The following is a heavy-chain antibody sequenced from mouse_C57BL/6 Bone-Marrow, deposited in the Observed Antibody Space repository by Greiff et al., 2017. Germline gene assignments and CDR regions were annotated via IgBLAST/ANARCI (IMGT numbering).Heavy chain of an antibody. Sequence: VKLMESGPGLVQPSQSLSITCTVSGFSLTSYGVHWVRQSPGKGLEWLGVIWSGGSTDYNAAFISRLSISKDNSKSQVFFKMNSLQADDTAIYYCARPSYYYGSSSWDYWGQGTSVTVSS. J-gene: IGHJ4*01. V-gene: IGHV2-2*01. CDR1: GFSLTSYG. CDR3: ARPSYYYGSSSWDY. D-gene: IGHD1-1*01. CDR2: IWSGGST.